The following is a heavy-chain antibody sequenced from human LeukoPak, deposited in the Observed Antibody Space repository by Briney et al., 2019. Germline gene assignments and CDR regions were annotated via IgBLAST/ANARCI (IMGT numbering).Heavy chain of an antibody. J-gene: IGHJ4*02. D-gene: IGHD2-21*01. CDR2: IYYSGST. Sequence: SETLSLTCTVSGGSISSYYWSWIRQPPGKGLEWIGYIYYSGSTNYNPSLKSRVTISVDTSKNQFSLKLSSVTAADTAVYYCARGRCGGDCYDYWGQGTLVTVSS. CDR3: ARGRCGGDCYDY. V-gene: IGHV4-59*01. CDR1: GGSISSYY.